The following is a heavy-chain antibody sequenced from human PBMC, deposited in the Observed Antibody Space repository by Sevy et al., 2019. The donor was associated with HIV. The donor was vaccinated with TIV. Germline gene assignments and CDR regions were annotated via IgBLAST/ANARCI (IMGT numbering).Heavy chain of an antibody. CDR1: GYTFTSYY. J-gene: IGHJ4*02. D-gene: IGHD3-10*01. CDR3: ARANRITMVRGVIIIFDY. Sequence: ASVKVSCKASGYTFTSYYMHWVRQAPGQGLEWMGIINPSGGSTSYAQKFQGRVTMTRDTSTSTVYMELSSLRSEDTAVYYCARANRITMVRGVIIIFDYWGQGTLVTVS. CDR2: INPSGGST. V-gene: IGHV1-46*01.